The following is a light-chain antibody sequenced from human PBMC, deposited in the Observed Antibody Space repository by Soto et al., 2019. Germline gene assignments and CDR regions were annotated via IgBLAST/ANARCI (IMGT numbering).Light chain of an antibody. V-gene: IGLV2-11*01. CDR3: CSYAGRYTYV. Sequence: QSALTQPRSVSGSPGQSVTISCTGTSSDVGGYNYVSWYQQHPGKAPKLMIYDVSKWPSGVPDRFSGSKAGNTASLTISGLQAEDEADYYCCSYAGRYTYVFGTGTKVTVL. J-gene: IGLJ1*01. CDR1: SSDVGGYNY. CDR2: DVS.